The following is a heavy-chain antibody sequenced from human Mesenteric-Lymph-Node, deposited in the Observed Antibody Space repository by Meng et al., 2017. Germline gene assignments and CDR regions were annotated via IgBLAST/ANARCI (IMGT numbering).Heavy chain of an antibody. CDR2: ISYDGSNK. CDR3: ARWTTVTTPTIDY. Sequence: QLQLVESGGGWVKPGRSLRLSCAASGFTLSSYAMHWVRQAPGKGLEWVAVISYDGSNKYYADSVKGRFTISRDNSKNTLYLQMNSLRAEDTAVYYCARWTTVTTPTIDYWGQGTLVTVSS. V-gene: IGHV3-30*07. D-gene: IGHD4-17*01. CDR1: GFTLSSYA. J-gene: IGHJ4*02.